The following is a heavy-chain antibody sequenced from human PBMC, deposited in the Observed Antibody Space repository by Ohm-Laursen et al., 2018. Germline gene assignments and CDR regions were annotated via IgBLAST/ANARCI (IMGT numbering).Heavy chain of an antibody. Sequence: SLRLSCSASGFTFSNYGIHWVRQASGKGLEWMAFISYNGSKKYYGDSVKGRFTISRDSSKDTLYLQMNSLTTDDTAVYYCAVGGDYWGQGTLVTVSS. CDR3: AVGGDY. CDR2: ISYNGSKK. CDR1: GFTFSNYG. V-gene: IGHV3-30*03. D-gene: IGHD3-16*01. J-gene: IGHJ4*02.